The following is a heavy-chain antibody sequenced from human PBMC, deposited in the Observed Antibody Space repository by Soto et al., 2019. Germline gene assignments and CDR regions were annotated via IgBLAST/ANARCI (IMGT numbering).Heavy chain of an antibody. CDR1: GFTFSSYA. J-gene: IGHJ4*02. V-gene: IGHV3-23*01. CDR2: ISGSGGST. CDR3: AKPGIAELDY. D-gene: IGHD6-13*01. Sequence: EVQLLESGGGLVQPGGSLRLSCAASGFTFSSYAMSWVRQAPGKGLEWGSAISGSGGSTYYADSVKGRITISRDNSKNTLYLQMNSLRAEDTAVYSCAKPGIAELDYWGQGTPVTGFS.